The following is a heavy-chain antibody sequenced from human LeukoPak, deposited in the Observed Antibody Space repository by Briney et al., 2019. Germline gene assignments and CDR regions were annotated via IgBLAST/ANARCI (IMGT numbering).Heavy chain of an antibody. CDR1: GYTFTSYD. D-gene: IGHD4-17*01. CDR2: MNPNSGNT. CDR3: ARVVYGDSPAYYYYGMDV. V-gene: IGHV1-8*01. J-gene: IGHJ6*02. Sequence: ASVKVSCKASGYTFTSYDTNWVRQAPGQGLEWMGWMNPNSGNTGYAQKFQGRVTMTRNTSISTAYMELSSLRSEDTAVYYCARVVYGDSPAYYYYGMDVWGQGTTVTVSS.